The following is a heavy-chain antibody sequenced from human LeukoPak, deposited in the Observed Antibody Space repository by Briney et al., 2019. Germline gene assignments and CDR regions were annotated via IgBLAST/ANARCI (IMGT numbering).Heavy chain of an antibody. Sequence: GASVKVSCKASGYTFTSYYMHWVRQAPGQGLEWMGIINPSGSSTSYAQKFQGRVTVTRDMSTSTVYMELSSLRSEDTAVYYCARANGVRYFDYWGQGTLVTVSS. D-gene: IGHD2-8*01. V-gene: IGHV1-46*01. CDR1: GYTFTSYY. CDR2: INPSGSST. CDR3: ARANGVRYFDY. J-gene: IGHJ4*02.